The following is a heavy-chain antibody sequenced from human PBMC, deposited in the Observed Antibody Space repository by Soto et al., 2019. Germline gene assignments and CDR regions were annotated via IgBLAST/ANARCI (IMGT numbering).Heavy chain of an antibody. CDR2: ISSSGNTI. V-gene: IGHV3-11*01. D-gene: IGHD3-22*01. CDR1: GFTFSDYY. Sequence: QVQLVESGGGLVQTSGSLRIACVASGFTFSDYYMSWVRQAPGKGLEWGSYISSSGNTIYYADSVKGRFTISRDNAKNTVYMHMKSLRAEDKALYFCAKKSSENYYDPVFTWGQGTLVTVSS. J-gene: IGHJ4*02. CDR3: AKKSSENYYDPVFT.